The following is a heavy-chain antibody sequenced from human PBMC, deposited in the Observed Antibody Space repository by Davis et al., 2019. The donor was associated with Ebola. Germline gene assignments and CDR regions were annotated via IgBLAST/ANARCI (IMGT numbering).Heavy chain of an antibody. J-gene: IGHJ4*02. CDR3: ATYTMTPLPFDY. V-gene: IGHV1-46*01. Sequence: ASVKVSCKASGYTFTNFYMHWVRQAPGQGLEWMGLIHPNDGTTKYPQKFQDRLTITRDTSTSTVYMELSGLRPDDTAMYYCATYTMTPLPFDYWVQGTLVTVSS. D-gene: IGHD4-17*01. CDR2: IHPNDGTT. CDR1: GYTFTNFY.